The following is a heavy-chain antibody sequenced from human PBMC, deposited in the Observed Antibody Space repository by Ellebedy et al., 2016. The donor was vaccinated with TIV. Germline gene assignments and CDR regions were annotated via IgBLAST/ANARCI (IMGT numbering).Heavy chain of an antibody. CDR1: GGSISSYY. CDR3: ATGAMVNGWWFDP. V-gene: IGHV4-59*01. Sequence: SETLSLXXTVSGGSISSYYWSWIRQPPGKGLEWIGYIYYSGSTNYNPSLKSRVTISVDTSKNQSSLKLSSVTAADTAVYYCATGAMVNGWWFDPWGQGTLVTVSS. CDR2: IYYSGST. D-gene: IGHD5-18*01. J-gene: IGHJ5*02.